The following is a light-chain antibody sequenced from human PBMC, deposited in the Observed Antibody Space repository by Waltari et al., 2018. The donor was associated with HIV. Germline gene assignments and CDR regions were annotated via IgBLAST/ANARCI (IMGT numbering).Light chain of an antibody. CDR1: SSDIGGYDY. J-gene: IGLJ3*02. CDR3: TSFTSSSAWL. Sequence: QSALTQPASVSGSLGQSITFSFPGTSSDIGGYDYVSWYQQHPGKAPKIIIFDVTNRPSGVSDRFSGSKSGNTASLTISGLQAEDEADYYCTSFTSSSAWLFGGGTKLTVL. CDR2: DVT. V-gene: IGLV2-14*03.